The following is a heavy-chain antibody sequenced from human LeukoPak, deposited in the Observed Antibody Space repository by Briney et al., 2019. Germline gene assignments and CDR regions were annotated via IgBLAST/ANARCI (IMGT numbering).Heavy chain of an antibody. CDR1: GYTFTNYG. V-gene: IGHV1-18*01. CDR2: ISTLHANT. CDR3: ARALGTTIFEVLDY. D-gene: IGHD3-3*01. J-gene: IGHJ4*02. Sequence: GASVKVSCKASGYTFTNYGISWVRQAPGQGLEWMGWISTLHANTNYAQKLQGRDTMTTDTSTSTAYMELRSLRSDDTAVYYCARALGTTIFEVLDYWGQGTLVTVSS.